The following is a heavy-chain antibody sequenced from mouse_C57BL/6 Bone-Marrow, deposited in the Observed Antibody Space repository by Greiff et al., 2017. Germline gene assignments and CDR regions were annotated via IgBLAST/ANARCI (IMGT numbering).Heavy chain of an antibody. CDR1: GFTFSSYG. Sequence: EVHLVESGGDLVKPGGSLKLSCAASGFTFSSYGMSWVRQTPDKRLEWVATISSGGSYTYYPDSVKGRFTISRDNAKNTLYLQMSSLKSEDTAMYYCARHNYGSADYWGQGTTLTVSS. CDR2: ISSGGSYT. D-gene: IGHD1-1*01. CDR3: ARHNYGSADY. J-gene: IGHJ2*01. V-gene: IGHV5-6*01.